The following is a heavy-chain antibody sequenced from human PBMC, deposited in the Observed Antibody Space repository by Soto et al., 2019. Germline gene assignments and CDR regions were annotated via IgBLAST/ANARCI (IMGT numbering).Heavy chain of an antibody. CDR1: GFTFSSYA. Sequence: PGGSLRLSCAASGFTFSSYAIHWVRKAPGKGLEWVAVISYDGSNKYYADSVKGRFTIPRDNSKNTLYLQMNRLRTRDPAVHYCARALKGYYGMDVWGQGTTVTVSS. CDR2: ISYDGSNK. J-gene: IGHJ6*02. V-gene: IGHV3-30-3*01. CDR3: ARALKGYYGMDV.